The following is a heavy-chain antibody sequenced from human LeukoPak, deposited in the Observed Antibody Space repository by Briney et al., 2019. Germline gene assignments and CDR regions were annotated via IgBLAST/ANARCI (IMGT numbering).Heavy chain of an antibody. CDR3: AKAKKSIAAAEAYYYYGMDV. J-gene: IGHJ6*02. CDR2: ISYDGSNK. V-gene: IGHV3-30*18. Sequence: GRSLRLSCAASGFTFSSYGMHWVRQAPGKGLEWVAVISYDGSNKYYADSVKGRFTISRDNSKNTLYLQMNSLRAEDTAVYYCAKAKKSIAAAEAYYYYGMDVWGQGTTVTVSS. CDR1: GFTFSSYG. D-gene: IGHD6-13*01.